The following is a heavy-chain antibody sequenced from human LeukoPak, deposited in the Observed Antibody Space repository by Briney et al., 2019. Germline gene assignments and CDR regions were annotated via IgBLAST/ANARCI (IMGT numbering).Heavy chain of an antibody. CDR3: ARSTRRYYYDSSGYYDPFDY. CDR2: IIPIFGTA. Sequence: SVKVSCKASGGTFSSYAISWVRQAPGQGLEWMGRIIPIFGTANYAQKFQGRVTITTDESTSAAYMELSSLRSEDTAVYYCARSTRRYYYDSSGYYDPFDYWGQGTLVTVSS. D-gene: IGHD3-22*01. J-gene: IGHJ4*02. V-gene: IGHV1-69*05. CDR1: GGTFSSYA.